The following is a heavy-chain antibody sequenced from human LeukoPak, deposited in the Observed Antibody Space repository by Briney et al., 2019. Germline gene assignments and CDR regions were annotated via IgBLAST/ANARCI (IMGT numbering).Heavy chain of an antibody. J-gene: IGHJ4*02. CDR3: ARGYYYDSSGYVY. D-gene: IGHD3-22*01. CDR2: IYYSGST. CDR1: GGSISSYY. Sequence: SETLSLTCTVSGGSISSYYSSWIRQPPGKGLEWSGCIYYSGSTTYNPSLKSRVTISVDTSKNQFSLKLSSVTAADTAVYYCARGYYYDSSGYVYWGQGTLVTVSS. V-gene: IGHV4-59*01.